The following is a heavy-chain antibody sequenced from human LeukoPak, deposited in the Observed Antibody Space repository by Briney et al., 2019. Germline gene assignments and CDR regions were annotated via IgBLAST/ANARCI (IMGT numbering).Heavy chain of an antibody. CDR2: INPDSGVT. D-gene: IGHD6-19*01. J-gene: IGHJ4*02. V-gene: IGHV1-2*02. CDR1: GYTFTGSY. Sequence: ASVKVSCKASGYTFTGSYIHWVRQAPGQGLEWMGWINPDSGVTKYAQNFQGRVTMTRDTSISTASMEMRNLKSDDTAVYYCARDFGSSSAWYEFDYWGQGTLVTVSS. CDR3: ARDFGSSSAWYEFDY.